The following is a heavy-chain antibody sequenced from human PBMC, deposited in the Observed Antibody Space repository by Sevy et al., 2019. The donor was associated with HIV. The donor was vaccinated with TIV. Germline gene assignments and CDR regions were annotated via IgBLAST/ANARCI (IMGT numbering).Heavy chain of an antibody. D-gene: IGHD2-15*01. V-gene: IGHV3-30-3*01. CDR3: ASSGKHSLKYCSGGSCYSDY. CDR1: GFTFSSYA. J-gene: IGHJ4*02. CDR2: ISYDGSNK. Sequence: GGSLRLSCAASGFTFSSYAMHWVRQAPGKGLEWVAVISYDGSNKYYADSVKGRFTISRDNSKNTLYLQMNSLRAEDTAVYYCASSGKHSLKYCSGGSCYSDYWGQGTLVTVSS.